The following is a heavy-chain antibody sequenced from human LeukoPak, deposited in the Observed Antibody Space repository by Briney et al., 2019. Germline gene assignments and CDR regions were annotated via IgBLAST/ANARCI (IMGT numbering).Heavy chain of an antibody. CDR3: ARVRNYRIDSRGPYYYYGMDV. J-gene: IGHJ6*02. CDR1: GGTFSSYA. Sequence: SVKVSCKASGGTFSSYAISWVRQAPGQGLEWMGRIIPILGIANYAQKFQGRVTITADKSTSTAYMELSSLRSEDTAVYYCARVRNYRIDSRGPYYYYGMDVWGQGTTVTVSS. D-gene: IGHD3-22*01. V-gene: IGHV1-69*04. CDR2: IIPILGIA.